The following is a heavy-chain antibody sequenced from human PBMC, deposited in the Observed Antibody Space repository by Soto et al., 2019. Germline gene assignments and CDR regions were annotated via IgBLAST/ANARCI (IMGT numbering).Heavy chain of an antibody. CDR1: GFTFSSYG. CDR3: AKETYSGPLDY. J-gene: IGHJ4*02. Sequence: QVQLVESGGGVVQPGRSLRLSCAASGFTFSSYGMHWVRQAPGKGLEWVAVISYDGSNKYYADSVKGRFTISRDNCKNTLYLQMNSLRAEDTAVYYCAKETYSGPLDYWGQGTLVTVSS. D-gene: IGHD2-15*01. V-gene: IGHV3-30*18. CDR2: ISYDGSNK.